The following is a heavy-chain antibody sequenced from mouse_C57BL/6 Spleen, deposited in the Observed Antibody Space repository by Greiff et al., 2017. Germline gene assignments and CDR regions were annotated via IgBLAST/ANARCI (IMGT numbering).Heavy chain of an antibody. CDR1: GFTFSDYG. J-gene: IGHJ3*01. D-gene: IGHD1-1*01. CDR2: ISSGSSTI. V-gene: IGHV5-17*01. Sequence: LEESGGGLVKPGGSLKLSCAASGFTFSDYGMHWVRQAPEKGLEWVAYISSGSSTIYYADTVKGRFTISRDNAKNTLFLQMTSLRSEDTAMYYCASPYYGSAFAYWGQGTLVTVSA. CDR3: ASPYYGSAFAY.